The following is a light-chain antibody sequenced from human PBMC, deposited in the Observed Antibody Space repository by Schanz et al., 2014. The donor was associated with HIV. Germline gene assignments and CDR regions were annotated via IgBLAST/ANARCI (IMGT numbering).Light chain of an antibody. V-gene: IGLV2-8*01. CDR2: EVS. Sequence: QSALTQPRSVSGSPGQSVTISCTGTSSDVGDYNYVSWYQQHPGKAPKLMIYEVSKRPSGVPDRFSGSKSGNTASLTVSGLQAEDEADYYCSSYAGRNNLVVFGGGTKLTVL. J-gene: IGLJ2*01. CDR3: SSYAGRNNLVV. CDR1: SSDVGDYNY.